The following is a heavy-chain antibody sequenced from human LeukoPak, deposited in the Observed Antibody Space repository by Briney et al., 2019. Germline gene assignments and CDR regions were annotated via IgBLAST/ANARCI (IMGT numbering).Heavy chain of an antibody. CDR2: IYPSGGGS. V-gene: IGHV1-46*01. Sequence: GASVKVSCKASGYNFTNFYLHWVRQAPGHGLVWMGIIYPSGGGSSYAQKFQGRVTMTRDTSTSTVYMELSSLTSQDTAVYYCARAYSGYSIDFWGQGTLVTVSS. CDR3: ARAYSGYSIDF. J-gene: IGHJ4*02. D-gene: IGHD3-22*01. CDR1: GYNFTNFY.